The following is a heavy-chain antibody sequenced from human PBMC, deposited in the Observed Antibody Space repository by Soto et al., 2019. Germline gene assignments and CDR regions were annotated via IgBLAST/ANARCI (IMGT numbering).Heavy chain of an antibody. Sequence: QVQLQQWGAGLLKHSETLSLTCAVYGGSFSGYYWSWIRQPPGKGLEWIREINHSGSTNYNPSLKSRVTISVDTSKNQFSLKLSSVTAADTAVYYCARPTRQWLGLRYYYGMDVWGQGTTVTVSS. D-gene: IGHD6-19*01. V-gene: IGHV4-34*01. CDR2: INHSGST. CDR3: ARPTRQWLGLRYYYGMDV. CDR1: GGSFSGYY. J-gene: IGHJ6*02.